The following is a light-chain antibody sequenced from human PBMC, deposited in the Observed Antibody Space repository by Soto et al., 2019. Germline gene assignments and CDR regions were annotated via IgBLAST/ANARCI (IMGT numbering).Light chain of an antibody. CDR1: SSDVGGYNA. J-gene: IGLJ1*01. CDR2: EVS. V-gene: IGLV2-14*01. CDR3: SSYTTSRTLLYV. Sequence: QSALTQPASVSGSPGQSITISCTGTSSDVGGYNAVSWYQQHPGKAPKLMIYEVSNRPSGVSNRFSGSKSGNPASLTISGLQAEDEADYYCSSYTTSRTLLYVFGTGTKVTVL.